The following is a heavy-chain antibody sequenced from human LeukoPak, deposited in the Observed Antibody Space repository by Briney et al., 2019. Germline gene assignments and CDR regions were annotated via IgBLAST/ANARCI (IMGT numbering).Heavy chain of an antibody. D-gene: IGHD1-14*01. Sequence: GGSLRLSCAASGFTFSSYAMNWVRQAPGKGLEWVSAISGSGAGTYYADSVKGRFTISRDSSKNTVFLQMNSLRADDTAVYYRAKDRIDETYEPYYFDFWGQGTLVTVSS. J-gene: IGHJ4*02. CDR1: GFTFSSYA. CDR2: ISGSGAGT. CDR3: AKDRIDETYEPYYFDF. V-gene: IGHV3-23*01.